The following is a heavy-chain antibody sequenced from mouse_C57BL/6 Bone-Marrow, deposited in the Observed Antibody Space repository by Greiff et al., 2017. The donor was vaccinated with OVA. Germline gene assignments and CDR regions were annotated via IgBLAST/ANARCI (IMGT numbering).Heavy chain of an antibody. Sequence: VQLKESGPELVKPGASVKISCKASGYSFTGYYMNWVKQSPEKSLEWIGEINPSTGGTTYNQKFKAKATLTVDKSSSTAYMQLKSLTSEDSAVYYCARQGITTVVATWYFDVWGTGTTVTVSS. CDR2: INPSTGGT. V-gene: IGHV1-42*01. CDR3: ARQGITTVVATWYFDV. CDR1: GYSFTGYY. D-gene: IGHD1-1*01. J-gene: IGHJ1*03.